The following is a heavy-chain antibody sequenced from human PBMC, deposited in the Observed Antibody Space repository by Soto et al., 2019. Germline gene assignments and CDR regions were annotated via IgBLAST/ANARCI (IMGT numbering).Heavy chain of an antibody. CDR3: ARTQGYSSSWYLGGFDY. J-gene: IGHJ4*02. V-gene: IGHV1-69*13. CDR1: GGTFSSYA. D-gene: IGHD6-13*01. Sequence: SVKVSCKASGGTFSSYAISWVRQAPGQGLEWMGGIIPIFGTANYAQKFQGRVTITADESTSTAYMELSSLRSEDTAVYYCARTQGYSSSWYLGGFDYWGQGTLVTVSS. CDR2: IIPIFGTA.